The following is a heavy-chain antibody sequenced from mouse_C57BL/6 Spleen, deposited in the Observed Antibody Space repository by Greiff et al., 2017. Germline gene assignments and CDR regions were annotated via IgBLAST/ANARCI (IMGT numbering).Heavy chain of an antibody. Sequence: QVQLQQPGAELVMPGASVKLSCKASGYTFTSYWMHWVKQRPGQGLEWIGEIDPSDSYTNYNQKFKGKSTWTVDKSSNTAYMQLSSLTSEDSAVYYCAKQGGSSYGNYFDGWGQGTTLTVAS. CDR2: IDPSDSYT. V-gene: IGHV1-69*01. CDR1: GYTFTSYW. CDR3: AKQGGSSYGNYFDG. J-gene: IGHJ2*01. D-gene: IGHD1-1*01.